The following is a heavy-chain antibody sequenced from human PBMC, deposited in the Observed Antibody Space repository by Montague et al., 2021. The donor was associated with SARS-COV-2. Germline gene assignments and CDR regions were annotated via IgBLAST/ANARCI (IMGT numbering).Heavy chain of an antibody. J-gene: IGHJ4*02. CDR2: ISSSGRS. V-gene: IGHV4-31*03. Sequence: TLSLTCTVSGDSISSGGYYWSWIRQHPGKGLEWLGYISSSGRSFYNPSLRCRLTISLDTSKNQFSLQLSSVTAADTALYYCARVLGSGSYQFDYWGQGTLVTVSS. CDR3: ARVLGSGSYQFDY. D-gene: IGHD1-26*01. CDR1: GDSISSGGYY.